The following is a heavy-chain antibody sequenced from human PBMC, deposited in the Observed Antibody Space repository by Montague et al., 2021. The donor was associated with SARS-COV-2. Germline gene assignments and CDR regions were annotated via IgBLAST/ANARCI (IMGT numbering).Heavy chain of an antibody. J-gene: IGHJ3*02. CDR3: ARAGLGAYDILTGYTVNAFDM. V-gene: IGHV4-59*01. CDR1: GGSITSYY. CDR2: IYYSGST. D-gene: IGHD3-9*01. Sequence: SKTLSLTCTVSGGSITSYYWTWIRQPPGKGLEWVGRIYYSGSTNYNPSLKSRVTISVDTSKIQFSLKLSSVTAADTAVYYCARAGLGAYDILTGYTVNAFDMWGQGTMVTVSS.